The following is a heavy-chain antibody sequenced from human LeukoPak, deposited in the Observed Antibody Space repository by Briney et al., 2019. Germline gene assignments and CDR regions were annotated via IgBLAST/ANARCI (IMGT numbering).Heavy chain of an antibody. J-gene: IGHJ6*03. D-gene: IGHD6-19*01. Sequence: VASVKVSYKASGYTFTGYYMHWVRQAPGQGLEWMGWINPNSGGTNYAQKFQGRVTMPRDTSISTAYMELSRLRSDDTAVYYCARGLVAGTVAHYYYYYYMDVWGKGTTVTISS. CDR1: GYTFTGYY. CDR2: INPNSGGT. V-gene: IGHV1-2*02. CDR3: ARGLVAGTVAHYYYYYYMDV.